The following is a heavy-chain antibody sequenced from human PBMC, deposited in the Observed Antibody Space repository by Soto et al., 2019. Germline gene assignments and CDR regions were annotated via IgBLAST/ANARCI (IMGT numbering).Heavy chain of an antibody. Sequence: QVQLQESGPGLVKPSETLSLTCTVSGGSISSYYWSWIRQPPGKGLEWIGYIYYSGSTNYNPSLKSRVTRSVDTSKNQFSLKLSSVTAADTAVYYCARVKAEDYYYYYMDVWGKGTTVTVSS. CDR3: ARVKAEDYYYYYMDV. CDR2: IYYSGST. CDR1: GGSISSYY. J-gene: IGHJ6*03. D-gene: IGHD6-25*01. V-gene: IGHV4-59*01.